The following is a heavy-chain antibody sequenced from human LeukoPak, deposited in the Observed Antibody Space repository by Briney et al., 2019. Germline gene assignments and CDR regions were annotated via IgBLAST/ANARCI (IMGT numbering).Heavy chain of an antibody. CDR1: GFTFSSYA. Sequence: GGSLRLSCAASGFTFSSYAMSWIRQAPGKGLEWVSAISGSGGSTYYADSVKGRFTISRDNSKNTLYLQMNSLRAEDTAVYYCAKRGLGDREAFDIWGQGTMVTVSS. J-gene: IGHJ3*02. V-gene: IGHV3-23*01. CDR3: AKRGLGDREAFDI. D-gene: IGHD2-21*02. CDR2: ISGSGGST.